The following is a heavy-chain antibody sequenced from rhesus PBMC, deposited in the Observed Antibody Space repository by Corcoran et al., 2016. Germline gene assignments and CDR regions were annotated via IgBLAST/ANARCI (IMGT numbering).Heavy chain of an antibody. Sequence: QVQLQESGPGLVRPSETLSLTCAVSGDSFSRHWWSWIRQPPGKGLEWMGGIAGDTGTTNCNPSLSSRVNIAKDASRRQLSLRLTSLTAADTAVFYCARAAGGADGPFFDPWGQGVLVTVSS. D-gene: IGHD6-25*01. CDR3: ARAAGGADGPFFDP. J-gene: IGHJ4*01. CDR2: IAGDTGTT. CDR1: GDSFSRHW. V-gene: IGHV4-80*01.